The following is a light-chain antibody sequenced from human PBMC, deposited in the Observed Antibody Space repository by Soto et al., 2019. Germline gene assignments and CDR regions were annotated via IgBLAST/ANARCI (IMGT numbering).Light chain of an antibody. J-gene: IGKJ2*01. V-gene: IGKV1-39*01. CDR2: TVS. CDR3: QKTYNLPHT. Sequence: DIQMTQSPSSLSASVGDRVTISCRAGQAIDNSLNWYRQKPGKAPELLIYTVSNLHPRVPSGLSGSGSGTDFTLTISSLRPEDFATYFCQKTYNLPHTFGQGTTLEIK. CDR1: QAIDNS.